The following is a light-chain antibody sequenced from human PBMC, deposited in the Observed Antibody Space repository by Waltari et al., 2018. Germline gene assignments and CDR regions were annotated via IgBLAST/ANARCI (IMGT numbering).Light chain of an antibody. CDR1: QSIGSS. J-gene: IGKJ1*01. CDR3: HQSSSLPQT. Sequence: EIVPTKSPYFQSVPPRENVTPTCRASQSIGSSLHWYQQKPDQSPKLLIKYASQSFSGVPSRFSGSGSGTDFTLTINSLEAEDAATYYCHQSSSLPQTFGQGTKVEIK. CDR2: YAS. V-gene: IGKV6-21*01.